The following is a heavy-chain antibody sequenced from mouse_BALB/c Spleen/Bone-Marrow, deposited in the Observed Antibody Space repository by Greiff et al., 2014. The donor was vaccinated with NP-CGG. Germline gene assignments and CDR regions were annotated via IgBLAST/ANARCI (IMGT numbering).Heavy chain of an antibody. Sequence: EVQCVESGAELVKPGASVKLSCTASGFNIKDTYMHWVKQRPEQGLEWIGRIDPANGNAKYDPKFQGKATITADTSSNTAYLQLSSLTSEDTAVYYCARYRLGTYLDFWGQGTTLTVSS. J-gene: IGHJ2*01. D-gene: IGHD2-14*01. CDR2: IDPANGNA. CDR3: ARYRLGTYLDF. CDR1: GFNIKDTY. V-gene: IGHV14-3*02.